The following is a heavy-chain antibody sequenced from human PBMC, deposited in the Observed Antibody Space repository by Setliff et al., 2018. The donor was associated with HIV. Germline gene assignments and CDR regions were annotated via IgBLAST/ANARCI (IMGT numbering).Heavy chain of an antibody. V-gene: IGHV4-61*09. J-gene: IGHJ4*02. D-gene: IGHD3-10*01. CDR2: IYTSGST. CDR1: GGSISSGSYY. CDR3: ARQGLTMNPGVPAPILYFFDY. Sequence: PSETLSLTCTVSGGSISSGSYYWSWIRQPAGKGLEWIGQIYTSGSTNYNPSLKSRVTISVDTSKNQFSLKLRFVTAADTAVYSCARQGLTMNPGVPAPILYFFDYWGQGILVTVSS.